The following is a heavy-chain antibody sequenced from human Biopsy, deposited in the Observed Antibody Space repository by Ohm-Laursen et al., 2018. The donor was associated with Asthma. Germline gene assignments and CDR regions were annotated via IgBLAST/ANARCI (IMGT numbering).Heavy chain of an antibody. CDR2: ISVYNGNT. J-gene: IGHJ6*02. D-gene: IGHD3-10*01. V-gene: IGHV1-18*01. CDR1: GYTFNSAG. Sequence: ATVKISCKTSGYTFNSAGITWVRQAPGQGLEWMGWISVYNGNTRVAQKLQDRVTMITDTSTGTAYMELRSLRSDDTAVYFCARAVDYSHYYGIDVWGQGTTVTVS. CDR3: ARAVDYSHYYGIDV.